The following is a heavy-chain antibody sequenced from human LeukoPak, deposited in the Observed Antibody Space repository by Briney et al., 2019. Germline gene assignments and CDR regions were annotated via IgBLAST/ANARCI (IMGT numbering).Heavy chain of an antibody. V-gene: IGHV1-8*01. J-gene: IGHJ3*02. D-gene: IGHD6-13*01. CDR3: ATRIAAAGTGTGDAFDI. CDR2: MNPNSGNT. CDR1: GYTFTSYD. Sequence: ASVKVSCKASGYTFTSYDINWVRQATGQGLEWMGWMNPNSGNTGYAQKFQGRVTMTRNTSISTAYMELSSLRSEDTAVYYCATRIAAAGTGTGDAFDIWGQGTMVTVSS.